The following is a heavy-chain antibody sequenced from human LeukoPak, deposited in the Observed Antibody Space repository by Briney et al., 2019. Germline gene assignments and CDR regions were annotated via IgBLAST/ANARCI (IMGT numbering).Heavy chain of an antibody. CDR2: INPNSGGT. D-gene: IGHD6-13*01. J-gene: IGHJ5*02. CDR3: ARGPWQQPPPADL. Sequence: GASVKVSCKASGYTFTDYYMLRMRQAPGQRLEWMGWINPNSGGTHFAQKFQGRVTMTSDTSISTAYMELISLTSDDTAVYFCARGPWQQPPPADLWGQGTLVTVSS. CDR1: GYTFTDYY. V-gene: IGHV1-2*02.